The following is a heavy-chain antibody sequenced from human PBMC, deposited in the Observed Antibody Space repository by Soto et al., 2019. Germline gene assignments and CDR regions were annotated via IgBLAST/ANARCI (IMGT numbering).Heavy chain of an antibody. CDR1: GGTFSSYP. Sequence: SVKVSSRASGGTFSSYPISWVLQAPGQGLEWMGGIIPIFGTANYAQKFQGRVTITADEYTSTAYMELSSLRSEDTAVYYCARVPQGSGSYWFDPRGQGTLVTLYS. CDR3: ARVPQGSGSYWFDP. CDR2: IIPIFGTA. V-gene: IGHV1-69*13. D-gene: IGHD1-26*01. J-gene: IGHJ5*02.